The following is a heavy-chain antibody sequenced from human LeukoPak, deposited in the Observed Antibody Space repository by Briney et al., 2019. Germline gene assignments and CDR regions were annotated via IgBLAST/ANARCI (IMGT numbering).Heavy chain of an antibody. CDR2: IWYGGSNK. V-gene: IGHV3-33*08. CDR1: GFTFTSYG. D-gene: IGHD7-27*01. J-gene: IGHJ4*02. Sequence: GGSLRLSCAASGFTFTSYGMHWVRQAPGKGLEWVAVIWYGGSNKYYADSVKGRFTISRDNSKNTLYLRMNSLRAEDTAVYYCARDLRAPPGYWGQGTLVTVSS. CDR3: ARDLRAPPGY.